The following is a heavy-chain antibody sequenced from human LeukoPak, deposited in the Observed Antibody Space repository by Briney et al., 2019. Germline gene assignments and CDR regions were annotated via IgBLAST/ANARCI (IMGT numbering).Heavy chain of an antibody. D-gene: IGHD3-22*01. CDR3: ARSGSTGYSLDY. CDR1: GYSFTGYF. Sequence: ASVKVSCKASGYSFTGYFIHWVRQAPGQGLEWMGCIDPNSGDTKYAQKFQGRVSMPRDTSTRTAYMELSRLRSDDTAVYFCARSGSTGYSLDYWGQGILVTVSS. V-gene: IGHV1-2*02. CDR2: IDPNSGDT. J-gene: IGHJ4*02.